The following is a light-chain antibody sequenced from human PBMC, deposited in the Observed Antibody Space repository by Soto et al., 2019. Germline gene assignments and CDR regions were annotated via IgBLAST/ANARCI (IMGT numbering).Light chain of an antibody. V-gene: IGLV1-44*01. CDR3: TTWDDSLEGVL. CDR2: SND. CDR1: SSNIGSNI. Sequence: QPVLTQPPSASGTPGQRVTISCSGSSSNIGSNIVSWYQKLPGTAPRLLIYSNDHRPSGVPDRFSGSKSGTSASLAISGLQSEDEADYYCTTWDDSLEGVLFGGGTQLTVL. J-gene: IGLJ2*01.